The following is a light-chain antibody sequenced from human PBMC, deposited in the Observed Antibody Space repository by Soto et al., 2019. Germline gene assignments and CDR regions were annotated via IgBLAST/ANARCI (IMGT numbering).Light chain of an antibody. CDR2: DVT. CDR3: CSYAGSSTSFV. V-gene: IGLV2-11*01. CDR1: SSDVGAYNY. J-gene: IGLJ1*01. Sequence: QSVLTQPRSVSGSPGQSVTISCTGTSSDVGAYNYVSWYRQHPGKAPNVIIYDVTKRPSGVPARFSGSKSGNTASLTISGLQADDEADYFCCSYAGSSTSFVFGGGTKVTVL.